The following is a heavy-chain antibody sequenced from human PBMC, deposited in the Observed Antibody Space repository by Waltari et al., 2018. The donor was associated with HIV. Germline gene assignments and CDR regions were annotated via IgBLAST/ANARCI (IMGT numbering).Heavy chain of an antibody. J-gene: IGHJ3*02. V-gene: IGHV4-38-2*02. CDR2: IYRSGTT. D-gene: IGHD3-22*01. CDR1: ASSISRNYY. CDR3: ARDQDYYDSSGYTSYAFDI. Sequence: QVLLQESGPRLVKSSETLSLTCTVSASSISRNYYWGWLRQAPGKGLEWIGSIYRSGTTNYNPSFKTRVTISVNMSKNQYSLKWSSLTAADTAVYYCARDQDYYDSSGYTSYAFDIWGRGTMIIVSS.